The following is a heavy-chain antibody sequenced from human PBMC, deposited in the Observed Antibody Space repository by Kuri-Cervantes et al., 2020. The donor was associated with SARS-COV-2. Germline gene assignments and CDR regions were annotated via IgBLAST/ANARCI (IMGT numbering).Heavy chain of an antibody. CDR2: IWYDGSNK. CDR1: GFTFSSYG. D-gene: IGHD3-22*01. CDR3: ASALVVVTHHFDY. Sequence: GESLKISCAASGFTFSSYGMHWVRQAPGKGLEWVAVIWYDGSNKYYADSVKGRFTISRDNSKNTLYLQMNSLRADDTAVYYCASALVVVTHHFDYWGQGTLVTVSS. V-gene: IGHV3-33*08. J-gene: IGHJ4*02.